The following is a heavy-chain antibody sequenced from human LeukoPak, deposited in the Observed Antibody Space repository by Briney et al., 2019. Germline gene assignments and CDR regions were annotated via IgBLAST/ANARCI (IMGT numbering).Heavy chain of an antibody. V-gene: IGHV1-69*13. Sequence: GASVKVSYKASGGTFSSYAISWVRQAPGQGLEWMGGIIPIFGTANYAQKFQGRVTITADESTSTAYMELSSLRSEDTAVYYCARGTNNSGYYVYYFDYWGQGTLVTVSS. D-gene: IGHD3-22*01. CDR3: ARGTNNSGYYVYYFDY. J-gene: IGHJ4*02. CDR1: GGTFSSYA. CDR2: IIPIFGTA.